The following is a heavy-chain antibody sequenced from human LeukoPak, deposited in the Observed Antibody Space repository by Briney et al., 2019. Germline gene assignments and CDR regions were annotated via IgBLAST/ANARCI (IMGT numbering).Heavy chain of an antibody. V-gene: IGHV1-69*13. CDR3: ARTYYDYVWGSYRYIGWFDP. D-gene: IGHD3-16*02. CDR2: IIPIFGTA. Sequence: SVKVSCKASGGTFSSYAISWVRQAPGQGLEWMGGIIPIFGTANYPQKFQGRVTITADDSTSTAYMELSSLRSEDTAVYYCARTYYDYVWGSYRYIGWFDPWGQGTLVTVSS. J-gene: IGHJ5*02. CDR1: GGTFSSYA.